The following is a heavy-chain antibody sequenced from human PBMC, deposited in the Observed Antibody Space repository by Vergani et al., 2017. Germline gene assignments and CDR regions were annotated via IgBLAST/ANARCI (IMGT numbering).Heavy chain of an antibody. CDR1: GYSITNYW. J-gene: IGHJ5*02. D-gene: IGHD3-3*01. Sequence: EVQLVQSGAEVKKPGASLKISCQGSGYSITNYWIAWVRQRPGKGLEWMGIIYAGDSDVGYSPSFQGQVTMSVDKSLSTAYLQWSSLKASDTATYYCAKTHDFSSLYSSYNWFDPWGQGTQVTVSS. CDR3: AKTHDFSSLYSSYNWFDP. CDR2: IYAGDSDV. V-gene: IGHV5-51*03.